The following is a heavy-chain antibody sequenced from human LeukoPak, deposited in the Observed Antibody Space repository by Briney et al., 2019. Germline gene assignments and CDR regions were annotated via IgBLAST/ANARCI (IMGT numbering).Heavy chain of an antibody. CDR2: INPNSGGT. D-gene: IGHD3-3*01. V-gene: IGHV1-2*02. CDR1: GYTFTDYY. Sequence: ASVKVSCKTSGYTFTDYYIHWVRQAPGQGLEWMAWINPNSGGTKYAQKFQGRVTMTRDTSISTASMELSSLRSDDTAVYYCARDLFGVAAYWGQGTLVTSPQ. J-gene: IGHJ4*02. CDR3: ARDLFGVAAY.